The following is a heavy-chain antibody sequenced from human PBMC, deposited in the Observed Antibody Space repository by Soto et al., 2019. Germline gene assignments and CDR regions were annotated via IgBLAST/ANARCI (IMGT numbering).Heavy chain of an antibody. CDR2: IWYDGSNK. CDR3: ARDPRTTVVIWGYFDY. CDR1: GFTFSSYG. Sequence: GGSLRLSCAASGFTFSSYGMHWVRQAPGKGLEWVAVIWYDGSNKYYADSVKGRFTISRDNSKNTLYLQMNSLRAEDTAVYYCARDPRTTVVIWGYFDYWGQGTLVTVSS. J-gene: IGHJ4*02. V-gene: IGHV3-33*01. D-gene: IGHD4-17*01.